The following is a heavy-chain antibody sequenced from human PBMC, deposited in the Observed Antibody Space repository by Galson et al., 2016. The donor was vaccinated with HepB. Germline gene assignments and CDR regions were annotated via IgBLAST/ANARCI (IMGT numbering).Heavy chain of an antibody. CDR3: ARDLRRRNWDPFMDV. CDR1: GFTFSSSS. Sequence: SLRLSCAASGFTFSSSSMNWVRLAPGKGLEWLSYISDYSTSIYYADSVKGRFTISRDNAKNSLYLLMNSLRDEDTAVYYCARDLRRRNWDPFMDVWGHGTTVIVSS. V-gene: IGHV3-48*02. D-gene: IGHD1-1*01. CDR2: ISDYSTSI. J-gene: IGHJ6*02.